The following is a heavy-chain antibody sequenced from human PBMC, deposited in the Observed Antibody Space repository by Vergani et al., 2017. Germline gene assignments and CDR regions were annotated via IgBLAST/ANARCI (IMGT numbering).Heavy chain of an antibody. D-gene: IGHD5-18*01. V-gene: IGHV3-33*01. CDR1: GFTFSSYG. Sequence: QVQLVESGGGLVQPGRSLRLSCAASGFTFSSYGMHWVRQAPGKGLEWVAVIWYDGSNKYYADSVKGRFTISRDNSKNTLYLQMNSLRAEDTAVYYCARSVDTAMAFDYWGQGTLVTVSS. CDR2: IWYDGSNK. J-gene: IGHJ4*02. CDR3: ARSVDTAMAFDY.